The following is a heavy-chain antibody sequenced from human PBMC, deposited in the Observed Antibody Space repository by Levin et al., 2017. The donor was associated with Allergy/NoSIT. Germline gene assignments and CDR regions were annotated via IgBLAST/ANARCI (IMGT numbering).Heavy chain of an antibody. CDR1: GGSISSSSYY. V-gene: IGHV4-39*07. CDR3: ARARERGIINWFDP. CDR2: IYYSGST. Sequence: SETLSLTCTVSGGSISSSSYYWGWIRQPPGKGLEWIGSIYYSGSTYYNPSLKSRVTISVDTSKNQFSLKLSSVTAADTAVYYCARARERGIINWFDPWGQGTLVTVSS. J-gene: IGHJ5*02. D-gene: IGHD3-10*01.